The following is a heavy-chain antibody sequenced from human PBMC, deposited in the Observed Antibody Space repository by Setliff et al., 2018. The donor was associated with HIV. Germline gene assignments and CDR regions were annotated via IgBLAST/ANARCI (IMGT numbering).Heavy chain of an antibody. CDR1: GGSFSGYY. CDR3: ARSSIAARAPQRLRYYYGMDV. J-gene: IGHJ6*02. V-gene: IGHV4-34*01. CDR2: INHSGST. D-gene: IGHD6-6*01. Sequence: PSETLSLTCAVYGGSFSGYYWSWIRQPPGKGLEWIGEINHSGSTNYNPSLKSRVTISVDTSKNQFSLKLSSVTAADTAVYYCARSSIAARAPQRLRYYYGMDVWGQGTTVTVSS.